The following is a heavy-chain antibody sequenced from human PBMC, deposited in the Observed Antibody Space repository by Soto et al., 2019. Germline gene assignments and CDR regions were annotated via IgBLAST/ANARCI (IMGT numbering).Heavy chain of an antibody. CDR1: GFVFGNFA. CDR2: IRKQANIYTT. CDR3: ARSGSSTSCYDY. D-gene: IGHD6-13*01. V-gene: IGHV3-72*01. Sequence: PGGSLRLSCADSGFVFGNFAMYWVRRAPGKGLEWVSAIRKQANIYTTHYAASVKGRFTISRDNPKNSLYLQMNSLKTEDTAVYYCARSGSSTSCYDYWGQGTLVTVSS. J-gene: IGHJ4*02.